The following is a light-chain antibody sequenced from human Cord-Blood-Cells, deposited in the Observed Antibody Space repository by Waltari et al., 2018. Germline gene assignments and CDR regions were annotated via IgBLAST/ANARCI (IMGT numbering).Light chain of an antibody. CDR1: NIGSKS. CDR2: DES. J-gene: IGLJ2*01. CDR3: QVWDSSSDHYVV. Sequence: SYVLTQPPSVSVAPGKTARITCGGNNIGSKSVHWYQQKPGQAPGRVVYDESDRPSGIPERFSGSNSGNTATLTISRVEAGDEADYYCQVWDSSSDHYVVFGGGTKLTVL. V-gene: IGLV3-21*03.